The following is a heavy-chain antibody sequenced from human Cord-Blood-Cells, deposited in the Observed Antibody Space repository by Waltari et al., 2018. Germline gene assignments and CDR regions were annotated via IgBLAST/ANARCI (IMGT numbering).Heavy chain of an antibody. CDR1: GFTVSSNY. D-gene: IGHD6-13*01. CDR3: ARDSGYSSSWSFDY. CDR2: IYSGGST. J-gene: IGHJ4*02. Sequence: EVQLVESGGGLIQPGGSLRLSCAASGFTVSSNYMSWVRQAPGKGVEWVSVIYSGGSTYYADSVKGRFTISRDNSKNTLYLQMNSLRAEDTAVYYCARDSGYSSSWSFDYWGQGTLVTVSS. V-gene: IGHV3-53*01.